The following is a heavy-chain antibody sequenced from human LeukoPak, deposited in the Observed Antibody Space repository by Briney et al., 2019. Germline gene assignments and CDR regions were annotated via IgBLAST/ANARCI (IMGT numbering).Heavy chain of an antibody. J-gene: IGHJ5*02. CDR3: ARGYCSSTSCHNWFDP. D-gene: IGHD2-2*01. CDR2: IYTSGST. Sequence: PSETLSLTCTVSGGSISSYYWSWIRQPAGKGLERIGRIYTSGSTNYNPSLKSRVTMSVDTSKNQFSLKLSSVTAADTAVYYCARGYCSSTSCHNWFDPWGQGTLVTVSS. CDR1: GGSISSYY. V-gene: IGHV4-4*07.